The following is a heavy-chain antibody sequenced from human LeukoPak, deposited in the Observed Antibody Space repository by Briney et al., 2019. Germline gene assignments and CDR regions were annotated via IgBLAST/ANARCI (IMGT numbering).Heavy chain of an antibody. D-gene: IGHD1-1*01. CDR1: GGTFSSSA. J-gene: IGHJ6*03. Sequence: ASVKVSCKASGGTFSSSAIIWVRQAPGQGLEWMGWINPNSGGTNYAQKFQGRVTMTRDTSISTAYMELSRLRSDDTAVYYCARAQYNWNTKGYYYYMDVWGKGTTVTISS. CDR3: ARAQYNWNTKGYYYYMDV. CDR2: INPNSGGT. V-gene: IGHV1-2*02.